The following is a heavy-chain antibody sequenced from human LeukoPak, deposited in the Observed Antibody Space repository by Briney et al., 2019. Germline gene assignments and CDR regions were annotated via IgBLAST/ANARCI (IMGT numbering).Heavy chain of an antibody. Sequence: PWRSLRLSCAASGFTFSSYAMHWVRQAPGKGLEWVAVISYDGSNKYYADSVKGRFTISRDNSKNTLYLQMNSLRAEDTAVYYCARWCVAALDYWGQGTLVTVSS. V-gene: IGHV3-30-3*01. CDR3: ARWCVAALDY. J-gene: IGHJ4*02. CDR1: GFTFSSYA. CDR2: ISYDGSNK. D-gene: IGHD2-15*01.